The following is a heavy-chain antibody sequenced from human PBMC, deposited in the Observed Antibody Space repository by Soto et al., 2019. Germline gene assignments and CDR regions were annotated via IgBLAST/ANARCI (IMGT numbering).Heavy chain of an antibody. D-gene: IGHD4-4*01. V-gene: IGHV4-31*03. J-gene: IGHJ5*02. CDR1: GGSISSGNYY. Sequence: SETLSLTCTVSGGSISSGNYYWTWIRQHPGKGLEWIAYIYYTGSTYYNPSLKSRVTISLDTSKNQFSLKLSSVTAADTAVYYCAQHDYRKYNWFDPWGQGTLVTVSS. CDR2: IYYTGST. CDR3: AQHDYRKYNWFDP.